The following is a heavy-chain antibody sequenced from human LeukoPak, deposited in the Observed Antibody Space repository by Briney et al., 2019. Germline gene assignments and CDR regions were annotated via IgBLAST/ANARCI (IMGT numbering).Heavy chain of an antibody. J-gene: IGHJ4*02. CDR1: GFTFSDAW. V-gene: IGHV3-15*04. Sequence: GGSLRLSCAASGFTFSDAWMSWVRQTPGKGLEWVGRIDSKTDGGTTDYGAPVKGRFTISRDDSKNTLYLQMNSLKTEDTAVYYCTSLPFDYWGQGTPVTVSS. CDR3: TSLPFDY. CDR2: IDSKTDGGTT.